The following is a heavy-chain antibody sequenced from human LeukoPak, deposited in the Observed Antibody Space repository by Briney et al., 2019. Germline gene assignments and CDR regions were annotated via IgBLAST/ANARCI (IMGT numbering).Heavy chain of an antibody. CDR3: ARGYSSGWYAGWFDP. J-gene: IGHJ5*02. CDR1: GGSFSGYY. Sequence: SETLSLTCAVYGGSFSGYYWSWIRQPPGKGLEWIGEINHSGSTNYNPSLKSRVTISVDTSKNQFSLKLSSVTAADTAVYYRARGYSSGWYAGWFDPWGQGTLVTVSS. V-gene: IGHV4-34*01. D-gene: IGHD6-19*01. CDR2: INHSGST.